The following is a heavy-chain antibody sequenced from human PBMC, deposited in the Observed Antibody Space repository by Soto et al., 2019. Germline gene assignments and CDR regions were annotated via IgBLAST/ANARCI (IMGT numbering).Heavy chain of an antibody. CDR1: GFSLSTSGVG. CDR2: IYWDDDK. Sequence: QITLEESGPTLVKPTQTLTLTCTFSGFSLSTSGVGVGWIRQPPGKALEWLALIYWDDDKRYSPSLKSRLTITKDTSKNQVVLTMTNMDPVDTATYYCAHSYSGRGESCYSSISWLDPWGQGTLVTVSS. J-gene: IGHJ5*02. CDR3: AHSYSGRGESCYSSISWLDP. D-gene: IGHD2-15*01. V-gene: IGHV2-5*02.